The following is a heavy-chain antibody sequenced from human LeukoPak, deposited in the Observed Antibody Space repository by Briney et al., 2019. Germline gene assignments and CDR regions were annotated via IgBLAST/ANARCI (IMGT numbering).Heavy chain of an antibody. CDR3: SRALYYDRSTYCNDY. J-gene: IGHJ4*02. V-gene: IGHV3-72*01. Sequence: PGGSQTLYCAASGFTLSDYYMDWVRQAPGKGLEWLGRTRNKANSYTTEYAASVKGRVTISRDASKSSLYLQMNSLKAEDTAMYYCSRALYYDRSTYCNDYWGQGTLVTVSS. CDR2: TRNKANSYTT. D-gene: IGHD3-22*01. CDR1: GFTLSDYY.